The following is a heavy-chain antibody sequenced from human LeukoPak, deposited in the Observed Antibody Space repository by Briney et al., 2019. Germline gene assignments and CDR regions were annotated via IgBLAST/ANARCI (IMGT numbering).Heavy chain of an antibody. J-gene: IGHJ4*02. CDR1: GGTFSSYA. Sequence: SVKVSCKASGGTFSSYAISWVRQAPGQGLEWMGGIIPILGTANYAQKFQGRVTITADESTSTAYMELSSLRSEDTAVYYCARDSGDGYNYLDYWGQGTLVTVSS. CDR3: ARDSGDGYNYLDY. D-gene: IGHD5-24*01. CDR2: IIPILGTA. V-gene: IGHV1-69*01.